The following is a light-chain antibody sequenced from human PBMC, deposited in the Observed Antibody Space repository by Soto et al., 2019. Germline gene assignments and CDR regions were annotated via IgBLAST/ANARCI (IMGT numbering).Light chain of an antibody. CDR1: QGISSW. CDR2: AAS. V-gene: IGKV1-12*01. J-gene: IGKJ5*01. Sequence: DSQMTQPPSSVSASVQARVTITCRASQGISSWLAWCQQKPGKAPKRLIYAASSLQSGVPSRFSGSGSGTDFTLTISSLQPEDFATYYCQQANSFPVTFGQGTLLEI. CDR3: QQANSFPVT.